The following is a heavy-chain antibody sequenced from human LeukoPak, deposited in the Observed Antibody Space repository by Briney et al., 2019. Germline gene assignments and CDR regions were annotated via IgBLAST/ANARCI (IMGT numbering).Heavy chain of an antibody. D-gene: IGHD2-2*01. Sequence: SETLSLTCTVSGGSVSSYYWNWIRQHPGKGLEWVGYIFSSGSTNYNPSLKSQVTISVDTSKNQLSLKLNSVTAADTAVYYCARARSAMTDYGLDVWGQGTTVTVSS. J-gene: IGHJ6*02. V-gene: IGHV4-59*02. CDR1: GGSVSSYY. CDR2: IFSSGST. CDR3: ARARSAMTDYGLDV.